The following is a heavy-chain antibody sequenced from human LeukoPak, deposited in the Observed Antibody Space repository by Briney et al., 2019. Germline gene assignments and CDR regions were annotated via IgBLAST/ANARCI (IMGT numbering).Heavy chain of an antibody. CDR1: GGSISSGDYY. J-gene: IGHJ6*02. Sequence: PSETLSLTCTVSGGSISSGDYYWSWIRQPPGKGLEWIGYIYYSGSTYYNPSLKSRVTISVDTSKNQFSLKLSSVTAADTAVYYCARALMRYGYYYGMDVWGQGTTVTVSS. CDR2: IYYSGST. CDR3: ARALMRYGYYYGMDV. D-gene: IGHD5-18*01. V-gene: IGHV4-30-4*08.